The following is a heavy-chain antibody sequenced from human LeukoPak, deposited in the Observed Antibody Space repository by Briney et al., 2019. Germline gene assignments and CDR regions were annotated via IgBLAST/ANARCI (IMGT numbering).Heavy chain of an antibody. Sequence: GGSLRLSCAASGFTFNNYGMHWVRQAPGKGLEWVAFIRYNGNNQYYADSVKGRFTISRDNSKNTLYLQMNSLKGDDTAVYYCAKDSAFYYIDVWGKGTTLIISS. CDR3: AKDSAFYYIDV. J-gene: IGHJ6*03. V-gene: IGHV3-30*02. CDR1: GFTFNNYG. CDR2: IRYNGNNQ. D-gene: IGHD3-10*01.